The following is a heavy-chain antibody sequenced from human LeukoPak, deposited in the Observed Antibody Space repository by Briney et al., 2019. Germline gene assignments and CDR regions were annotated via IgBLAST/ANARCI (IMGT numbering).Heavy chain of an antibody. CDR3: ARGVFMYSSSWYQRNGMDV. J-gene: IGHJ6*02. CDR2: INHSGST. V-gene: IGHV4-34*01. Sequence: SETLSLTCAVYGGSFSGYYWSWIRQPPGKGLEWIGEINHSGSTNYNPSLKSRVTISVDTPKNQFSLKLSSVTAADTAVYYCARGVFMYSSSWYQRNGMDVWGQGTTVTVSS. CDR1: GGSFSGYY. D-gene: IGHD6-13*01.